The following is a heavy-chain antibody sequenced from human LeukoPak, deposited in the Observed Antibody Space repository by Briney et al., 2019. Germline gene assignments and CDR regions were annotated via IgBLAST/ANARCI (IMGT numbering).Heavy chain of an antibody. J-gene: IGHJ4*02. CDR1: GYTFTSYG. CDR3: ARGDREYTTTYYYWFGELPPSYYFDY. CDR2: ISAYNGNT. Sequence: ASVKVSCKASGYTFTSYGISWVRQAPGQGLEWMGWISAYNGNTNYAQKLQGRVTMTTDTSTSTAYMELRSLRSEDTAVYYCARGDREYTTTYYYWFGELPPSYYFDYWGQGTLVTVSS. V-gene: IGHV1-18*01. D-gene: IGHD3-10*01.